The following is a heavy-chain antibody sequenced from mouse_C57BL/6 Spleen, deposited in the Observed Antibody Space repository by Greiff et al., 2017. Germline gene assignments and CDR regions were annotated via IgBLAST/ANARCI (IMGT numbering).Heavy chain of an antibody. V-gene: IGHV2-2*01. Sequence: QVQLKESGPGLVQPSQSLSITCTVSGFSLTSYGVHWVRQSPGKGLEWLGVIWSGGSTDSNAAFISRLSISKDNPKSQVFFKMNSLQADDTAIYYCASLDALYAMGNWGEGTSVTVSS. CDR2: IWSGGST. CDR1: GFSLTSYG. J-gene: IGHJ4*01. CDR3: ASLDALYAMGN.